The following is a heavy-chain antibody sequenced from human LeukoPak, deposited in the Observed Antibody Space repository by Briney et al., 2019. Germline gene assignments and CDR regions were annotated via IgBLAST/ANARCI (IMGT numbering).Heavy chain of an antibody. CDR3: ARDPDCSGGSCYSDYFDY. D-gene: IGHD2-15*01. CDR1: GFTLSSYG. V-gene: IGHV3-33*01. Sequence: PGRSLRLSCAASGFTLSSYGMHWVRQAPGEGLEWVAVIWYDGSNKYYADSVKGRFTISRDNSKNTLYLQMNSLRAEDTAVYYCARDPDCSGGSCYSDYFDYWGQGTLVTVSS. J-gene: IGHJ4*02. CDR2: IWYDGSNK.